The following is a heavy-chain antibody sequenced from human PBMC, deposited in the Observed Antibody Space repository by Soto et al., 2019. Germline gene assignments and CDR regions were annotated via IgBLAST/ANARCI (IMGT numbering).Heavy chain of an antibody. CDR1: GGSFSSPNYF. J-gene: IGHJ5*02. Sequence: QVPLQDSGPGLVKSSETLSLTCSVSGGSFSSPNYFWVWVRRAPGKGPEWIGNIFYNGRTDYNPSLQSRVTISVDTSKNQFSLKLGSVTAADTAIYYCARGAMSADYQSDWFDPWGHGTLVTVSS. D-gene: IGHD3-10*01. CDR2: IFYNGRT. CDR3: ARGAMSADYQSDWFDP. V-gene: IGHV4-39*01.